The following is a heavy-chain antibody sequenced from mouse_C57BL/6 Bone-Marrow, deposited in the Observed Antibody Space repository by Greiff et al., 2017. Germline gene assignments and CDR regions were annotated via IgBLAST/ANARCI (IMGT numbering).Heavy chain of an antibody. CDR2: IWGVGST. Sequence: VKLVESGPGLVAPSQSLSITCTVSGFSLTSYGVDWVRQSPGKGLEWLGVIWGVGSTNYNSALKSRLSISKDNSKSQVFLKMNSLQTDDTAMYYCASYYDAMDYWGQGTSVTVSS. D-gene: IGHD2-1*01. CDR3: ASYYDAMDY. V-gene: IGHV2-6*01. J-gene: IGHJ4*01. CDR1: GFSLTSYG.